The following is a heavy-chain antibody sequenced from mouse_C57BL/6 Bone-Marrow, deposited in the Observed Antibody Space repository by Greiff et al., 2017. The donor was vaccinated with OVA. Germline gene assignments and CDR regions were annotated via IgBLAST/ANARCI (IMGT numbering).Heavy chain of an antibody. CDR2: IYPGSGNT. V-gene: IGHV1-76*01. CDR3: ARWGSSGPAWFAY. D-gene: IGHD3-2*02. CDR1: GYTFTDYY. J-gene: IGHJ3*01. Sequence: QAQLQQSGAELVRPGASVKLSCKASGYTFTDYYINWVKQRPGQGLEWIARIYPGSGNTYYNEKFKGKATLTAEKSSSTAYMQLSSLTSEDSAVYFCARWGSSGPAWFAYWGQGTLVTVSA.